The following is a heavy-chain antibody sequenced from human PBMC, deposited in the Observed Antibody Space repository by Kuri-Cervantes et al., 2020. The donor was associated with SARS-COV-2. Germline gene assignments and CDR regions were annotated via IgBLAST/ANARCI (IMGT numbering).Heavy chain of an antibody. V-gene: IGHV3-48*02. CDR3: ARGYCSSTSCPPYYYYGMDV. J-gene: IGHJ6*02. Sequence: GGSLRLSCAASGFTFSSYSMNWVRQAPGKGLEWVSYISSSSSTIYYADSVKGRFTISRDNAKNSLYLQMNSLRDEDTAVYYCARGYCSSTSCPPYYYYGMDVWGQGTTVPSP. CDR1: GFTFSSYS. D-gene: IGHD2-2*01. CDR2: ISSSSSTI.